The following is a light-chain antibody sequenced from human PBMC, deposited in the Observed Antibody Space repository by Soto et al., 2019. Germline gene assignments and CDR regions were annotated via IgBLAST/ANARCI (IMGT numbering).Light chain of an antibody. CDR2: SNN. CDR1: SSNIGSNT. J-gene: IGLJ2*01. V-gene: IGLV1-44*01. CDR3: AAWDDSLNGVV. Sequence: QSALTQPPSASGTPGQGVTISCSGGSSNIGSNTVNWFQQLPGTAPKLLIYSNNQRPSGVPDRFSGSRSGTSASLAISGLQSEDEADYYCAAWDDSLNGVVFGGGTKLTVL.